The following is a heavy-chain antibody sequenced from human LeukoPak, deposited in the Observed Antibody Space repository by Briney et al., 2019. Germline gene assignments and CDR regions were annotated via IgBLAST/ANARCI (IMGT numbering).Heavy chain of an antibody. CDR3: ARRAPYRYYYGSGNPFDP. Sequence: GASVKVSCKASGYTFTSYDINWVRQATGQGLEWMGWMNPNSGNTGYAQKFQGRVTMTRNTSISTAYMELSSLRSEDTAVYYCARRAPYRYYYGSGNPFDPWGQGTLATVSS. CDR2: MNPNSGNT. V-gene: IGHV1-8*01. J-gene: IGHJ5*02. CDR1: GYTFTSYD. D-gene: IGHD3-10*01.